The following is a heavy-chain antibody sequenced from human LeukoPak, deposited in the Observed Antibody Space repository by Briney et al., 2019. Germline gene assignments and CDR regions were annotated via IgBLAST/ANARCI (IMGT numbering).Heavy chain of an antibody. D-gene: IGHD6-13*01. CDR3: ASRIAAAGTQHDAFDI. CDR2: IHPNSGGT. Sequence: ASVKVSCKASGYTFTGYYMHWVRQAPGQGLEWMGWIHPNSGGTNYAQKFQGRVTMTRDTSISTAYMELSRLRSDDTAVYYCASRIAAAGTQHDAFDIWGQGTMVTVSS. CDR1: GYTFTGYY. V-gene: IGHV1-2*02. J-gene: IGHJ3*02.